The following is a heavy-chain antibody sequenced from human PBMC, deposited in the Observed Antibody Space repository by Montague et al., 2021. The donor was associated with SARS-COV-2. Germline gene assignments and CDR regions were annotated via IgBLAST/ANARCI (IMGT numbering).Heavy chain of an antibody. CDR2: IXVDYYK. Sequence: VKPTQTLTLTCSFSGFSLSTKLMCVNWIRQPPGKSLEWLALIXVDYYKYYSPSLETRLTISKDTSNNQVVLTMTNMDPTDTGTYYCAREVWFAEQPPGFDYWGQGTLVTVSS. J-gene: IGHJ4*02. CDR3: AREVWFAEQPPGFDY. CDR1: GFSLSTKLMC. D-gene: IGHD3-10*01. V-gene: IGHV2-70*13.